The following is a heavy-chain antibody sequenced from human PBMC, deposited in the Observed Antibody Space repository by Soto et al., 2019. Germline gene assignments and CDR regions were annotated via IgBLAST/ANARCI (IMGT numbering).Heavy chain of an antibody. CDR3: ARDSRGYYGHYGMDV. CDR1: GGSISPYY. D-gene: IGHD3-3*01. J-gene: IGHJ6*02. CDR2: IYFSGST. V-gene: IGHV4-59*01. Sequence: PWETLSLTCTVSGGSISPYYWSWIRQPPVEGLEWIGYIYFSGSTKYNPSLRSRVTISVDTSKTQFSLHLRSVTAADTAIYYCARDSRGYYGHYGMDVWGQGTTVTVSS.